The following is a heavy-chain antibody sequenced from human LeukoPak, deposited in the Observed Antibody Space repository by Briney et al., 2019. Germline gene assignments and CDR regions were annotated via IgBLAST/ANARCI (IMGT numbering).Heavy chain of an antibody. CDR1: GGSISSSSYY. CDR2: IYYSGRT. J-gene: IGHJ5*02. V-gene: IGHV4-39*01. CDR3: ARLSGVFSGYVFDP. Sequence: PSETLSLTCIVSGGSISSSSYYWGWIRQPPGKGLEWIGSIYYSGRTFYNPSLKSRVTISVDTSKNQFSLKLNSVTAADTAVYYCARLSGVFSGYVFDPWGQGTLVTVSS. D-gene: IGHD5-12*01.